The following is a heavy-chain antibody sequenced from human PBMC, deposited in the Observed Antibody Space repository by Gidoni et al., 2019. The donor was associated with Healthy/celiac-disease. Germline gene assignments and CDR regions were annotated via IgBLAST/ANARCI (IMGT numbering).Heavy chain of an antibody. CDR3: ARDHVWFGINDAFDI. V-gene: IGHV3-11*01. J-gene: IGHJ3*02. CDR2: ISSSGSTI. Sequence: QVQLVESGGGLFKPGGSLSLSCAASGFTFRAYYMSWIRQAPGKGLEWVSYISSSGSTIYYADSVKGRFTISRDNAKNSLYLQMNSLRAEDTAVDYCARDHVWFGINDAFDIWGQGTMVTVSS. D-gene: IGHD3-10*01. CDR1: GFTFRAYY.